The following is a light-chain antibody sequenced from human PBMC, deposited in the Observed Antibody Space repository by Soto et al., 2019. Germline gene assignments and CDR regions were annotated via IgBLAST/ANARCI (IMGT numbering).Light chain of an antibody. CDR1: SSDVGGYNY. J-gene: IGLJ2*01. Sequence: QSALTQPPSASGSPGQSVTISCTGTSSDVGGYNYVSWYQQHPGKAPKLMIYEVSKRPSGVPDRFSGSKSGDTASLTVSGLQAEDEADYYCSSYAGSYSMGVFGGGTKLTVL. CDR2: EVS. CDR3: SSYAGSYSMGV. V-gene: IGLV2-8*01.